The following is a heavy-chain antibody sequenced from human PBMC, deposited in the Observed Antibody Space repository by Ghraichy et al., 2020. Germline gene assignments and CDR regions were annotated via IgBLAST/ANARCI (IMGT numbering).Heavy chain of an antibody. J-gene: IGHJ4*02. V-gene: IGHV3-7*03. D-gene: IGHD6-19*01. CDR2: INQDGSEK. CDR1: GFTFSTYW. Sequence: GGSLRLSCAASGFTFSTYWVTWVRQAPGKGLEWVANINQDGSEKYYVDSVKGRFTISRDNAKNSLYLQMNSLRAEDTAVYYCARGSYNRGWLYDYWGRGTLVTVSS. CDR3: ARGSYNRGWLYDY.